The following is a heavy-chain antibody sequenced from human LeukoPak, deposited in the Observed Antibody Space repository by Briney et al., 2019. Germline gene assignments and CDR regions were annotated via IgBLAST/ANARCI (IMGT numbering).Heavy chain of an antibody. D-gene: IGHD3-10*01. J-gene: IGHJ3*02. CDR3: AKSEGFGLGGRLGSFDI. V-gene: IGHV3-23*01. Sequence: GGSLRLSCAASGFTFSSYAMSWVRQAPGKGLKWVSAISGSGGSTYYADSVKGRFTISRDNSKNTLYLQMNSLRAEDTAVYYCAKSEGFGLGGRLGSFDIWGQGTMVTVSS. CDR2: ISGSGGST. CDR1: GFTFSSYA.